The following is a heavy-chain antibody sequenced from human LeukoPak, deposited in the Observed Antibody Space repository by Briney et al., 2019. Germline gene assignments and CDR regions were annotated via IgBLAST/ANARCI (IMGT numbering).Heavy chain of an antibody. D-gene: IGHD6-19*01. CDR1: GFPFSSYG. J-gene: IGHJ4*02. CDR2: IWYDGSNK. V-gene: IGHV3-33*06. Sequence: PGRSLRLSCAASGFPFSSYGMHWVRQAPGKGLEWVALIWYDGSNKYYADSVKGRFTISRDNSKNTLYLQLNSLRAEDTAVYYCAKDLGGYSSGWRVYFDYWGQGTLVTVSS. CDR3: AKDLGGYSSGWRVYFDY.